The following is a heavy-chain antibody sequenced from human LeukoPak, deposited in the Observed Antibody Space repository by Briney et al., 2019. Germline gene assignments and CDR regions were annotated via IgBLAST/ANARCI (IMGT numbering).Heavy chain of an antibody. CDR2: IKEDGSEI. V-gene: IGHV3-7*01. Sequence: GGSLRLSCAASAFTFSNYWMSWVRQAPGKGLEWAANIKEDGSEINYVDSVKGRFTISRDNAKNSLYLQMNSLRVYDTAVYYCARDRGYSTFDYWGQGTLVTVSS. D-gene: IGHD4-23*01. J-gene: IGHJ4*02. CDR1: AFTFSNYW. CDR3: ARDRGYSTFDY.